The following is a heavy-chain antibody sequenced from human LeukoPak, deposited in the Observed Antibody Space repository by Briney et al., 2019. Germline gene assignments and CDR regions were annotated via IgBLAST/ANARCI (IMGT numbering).Heavy chain of an antibody. Sequence: LGESLKISCKGSGYSFTSYWIGWVRQMPGKGLEWMGIIYPGDSDTRYSPSFQGHVTISADKSISTAYLQWSSLTASDTAMYYCARAVGATLWSRYWFDPWGQGTLVTVSS. D-gene: IGHD1-26*01. J-gene: IGHJ5*02. CDR2: IYPGDSDT. CDR3: ARAVGATLWSRYWFDP. V-gene: IGHV5-51*01. CDR1: GYSFTSYW.